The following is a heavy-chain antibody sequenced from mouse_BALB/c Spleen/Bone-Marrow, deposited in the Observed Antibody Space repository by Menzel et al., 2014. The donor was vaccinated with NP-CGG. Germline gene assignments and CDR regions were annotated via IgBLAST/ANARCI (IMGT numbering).Heavy chain of an antibody. CDR3: ARSGSSYGYFDY. CDR2: ISSGSSTV. CDR1: GFTFSSFG. V-gene: IGHV5-17*02. Sequence: EVQLQQSGGGLVQPGGSRKLSCAASGFTFSSFGMHWVRQAPEKGLEWVAYISSGSSTVYYADKVMGRFTISRDNPKNTLFLQMTSQRSEDTAMYYCARSGSSYGYFDYWGLGTTLTVSS. D-gene: IGHD1-1*01. J-gene: IGHJ2*01.